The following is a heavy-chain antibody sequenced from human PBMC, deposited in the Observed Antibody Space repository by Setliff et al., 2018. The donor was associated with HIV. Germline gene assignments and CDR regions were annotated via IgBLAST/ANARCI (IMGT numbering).Heavy chain of an antibody. J-gene: IGHJ4*02. D-gene: IGHD3-22*01. CDR2: ISGSGGST. Sequence: GGSLRLSCATSGFTFSSYAMSWVRQAPGKGLEWVSAISGSGGSTHYADSVKGRFTISRDNSKNTLHLEMKSLTGEDTAVYYCAKDRHYDSSGFYWVGQRPWLSDFWGQGTLVTVSS. CDR1: GFTFSSYA. V-gene: IGHV3-23*01. CDR3: AKDRHYDSSGFYWVGQRPWLSDF.